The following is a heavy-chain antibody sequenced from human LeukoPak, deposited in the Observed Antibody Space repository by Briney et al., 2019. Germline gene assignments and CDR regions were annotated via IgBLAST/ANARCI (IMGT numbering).Heavy chain of an antibody. CDR2: IKQDGSEK. CDR1: GFTFSSYW. CDR3: ATTSGTYYYDSSGYYASVQGLFDY. Sequence: PGGSLRLSCAASGFTFSSYWMSWVRQAPGKGLEWVANIKQDGSEKYYVDSVKGRFIISRDNAKNSLYLQMNSLRAEDTAVYYCATTSGTYYYDSSGYYASVQGLFDYWGQGTLVTVSS. D-gene: IGHD3-22*01. V-gene: IGHV3-7*01. J-gene: IGHJ4*02.